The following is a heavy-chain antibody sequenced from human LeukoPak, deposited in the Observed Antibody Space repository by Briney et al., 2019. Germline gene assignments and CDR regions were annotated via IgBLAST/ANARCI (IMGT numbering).Heavy chain of an antibody. D-gene: IGHD3-22*01. Sequence: GRSLRLSCAASGFTFYDYAMHWVRQPPGKGLEWVSGISWNSGTIVYADSVKGRFTISRDNAKNSLYLQMNSLRAEDTALYYCVKDNDDSGYAAGYHGMDVWGQGTTVTVSS. CDR2: ISWNSGTI. CDR1: GFTFYDYA. CDR3: VKDNDDSGYAAGYHGMDV. J-gene: IGHJ6*02. V-gene: IGHV3-9*01.